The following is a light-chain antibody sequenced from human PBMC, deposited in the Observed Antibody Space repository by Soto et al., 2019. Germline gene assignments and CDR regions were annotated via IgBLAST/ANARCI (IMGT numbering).Light chain of an antibody. Sequence: QSVLTQPPSVSAAPGQKVTISCSGSSSKVGNNYVSWYQYLPGTAPKLLIYENNKRPSGIPDRFSGSKSGTSATLGITGLQTGDEADYYCGTWDSSLSAHVVFGGGTKVTVL. CDR2: ENN. V-gene: IGLV1-51*02. J-gene: IGLJ2*01. CDR3: GTWDSSLSAHVV. CDR1: SSKVGNNY.